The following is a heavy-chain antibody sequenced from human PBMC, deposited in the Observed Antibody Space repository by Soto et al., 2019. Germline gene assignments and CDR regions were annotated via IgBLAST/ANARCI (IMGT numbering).Heavy chain of an antibody. V-gene: IGHV1-3*01. J-gene: IGHJ2*01. D-gene: IGHD4-17*01. CDR2: INPGNGNT. CDR3: ARGASSVTTFYFDL. Sequence: QVQVVQSGAEVKKPGASVKVSCKASGYTFTSYAMHWVRQAPGQRLEWMGWINPGNGNTKNSQKFQGRVTITRDTFASTAYMELSSRRSEDTAVYSCARGASSVTTFYFDLWGRGTLVTVSS. CDR1: GYTFTSYA.